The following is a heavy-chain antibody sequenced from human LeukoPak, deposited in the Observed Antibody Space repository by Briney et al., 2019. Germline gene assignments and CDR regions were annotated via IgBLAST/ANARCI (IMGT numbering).Heavy chain of an antibody. D-gene: IGHD6-19*01. CDR2: INPSYANSV. CDR1: GYTFTNYY. V-gene: IGHV1-46*01. Sequence: GASVKVSCKASGYTFTNYYMHWVRQAPGQGLEWMGIINPSYANSVSYAQKFQGRVTMTRDTTANTVYMELSSLRSEDTAVYYCARVYSSGWYGTGYYYYYYMDVWGKGTTVTVPS. CDR3: ARVYSSGWYGTGYYYYYYMDV. J-gene: IGHJ6*03.